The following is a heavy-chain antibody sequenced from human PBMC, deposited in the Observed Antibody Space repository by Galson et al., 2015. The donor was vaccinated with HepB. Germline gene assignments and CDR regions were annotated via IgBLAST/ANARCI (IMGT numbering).Heavy chain of an antibody. Sequence: TLSLTCTVSGGSINGYYWSWIRQTPGKGLEWIAYIYNSGNTNYNPSLRSRVTISVDTSKNQFSLTLTSVTAADAAVYFCARDTYDHVWGSYRRFDYWGQGALVTVSS. J-gene: IGHJ4*02. V-gene: IGHV4-59*01. CDR3: ARDTYDHVWGSYRRFDY. CDR2: IYNSGNT. D-gene: IGHD3-16*02. CDR1: GGSINGYY.